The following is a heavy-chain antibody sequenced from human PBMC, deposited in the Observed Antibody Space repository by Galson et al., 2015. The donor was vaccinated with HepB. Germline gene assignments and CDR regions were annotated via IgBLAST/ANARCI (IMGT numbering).Heavy chain of an antibody. Sequence: SLRLSCAASGFIFSSYSMNWVRQAPGKGLEWVANLKENGSTKYYVDSVKGRFTISRDNAKNSLYLQMNSLRAEDTAVYYCARVRRKRIVMVYPHTFAPCCPLTLFTASS. CDR2: LKENGSTK. CDR3: ARVRRKRIVMVYPHTFAP. D-gene: IGHD2-8*01. CDR1: GFIFSSYS. V-gene: IGHV3-7*01. J-gene: IGHJ5*02.